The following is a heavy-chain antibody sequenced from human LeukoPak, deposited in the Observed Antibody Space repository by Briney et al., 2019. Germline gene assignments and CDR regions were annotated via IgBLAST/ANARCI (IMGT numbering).Heavy chain of an antibody. Sequence: SETLSLTCTVSGGSISSYYWSWIRQPPGKGLEWIGYIYYSGSTNYNPSLKSRVTIAVDTSKNQFSLKLSSVTAADTAVYYCARTISSGWVDYWGQGTLVTVSS. D-gene: IGHD6-19*01. V-gene: IGHV4-59*01. CDR3: ARTISSGWVDY. CDR2: IYYSGST. CDR1: GGSISSYY. J-gene: IGHJ4*02.